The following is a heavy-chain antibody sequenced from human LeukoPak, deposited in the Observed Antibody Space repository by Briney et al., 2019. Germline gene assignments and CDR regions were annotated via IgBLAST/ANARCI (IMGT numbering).Heavy chain of an antibody. V-gene: IGHV3-23*01. Sequence: GGSLRLSCAASGFTFSSYAMSWVRQAPGRGPEGVRSISGSGGSTYYADSVKGRFTISRDNSKNTLYLQMNSLRADYTAVYYCAKGDIGYYPYYFDYCGQGTLVTGSS. D-gene: IGHD3-22*01. CDR3: AKGDIGYYPYYFDY. CDR1: GFTFSSYA. CDR2: ISGSGGST. J-gene: IGHJ4*02.